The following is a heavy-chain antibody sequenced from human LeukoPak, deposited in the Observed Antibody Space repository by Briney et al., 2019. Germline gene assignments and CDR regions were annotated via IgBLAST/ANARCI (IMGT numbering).Heavy chain of an antibody. CDR1: GGSISSSSYY. J-gene: IGHJ4*02. Sequence: PSETLSLTCTVSGGSISSSSYYWGWIRQPPGKGLEWIGSIYYSGSTYYNPSLKSRVTISVDTSKNQFSLKLSSVTAADTAVYYCARVYSLGIAAAGDAYFDYRGQGTLVTVSS. CDR3: ARVYSLGIAAAGDAYFDY. V-gene: IGHV4-39*07. CDR2: IYYSGST. D-gene: IGHD6-13*01.